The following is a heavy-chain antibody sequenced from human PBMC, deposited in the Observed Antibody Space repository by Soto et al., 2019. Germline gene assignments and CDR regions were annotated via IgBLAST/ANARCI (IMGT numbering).Heavy chain of an antibody. CDR2: ISSGSSTI. J-gene: IGHJ4*02. D-gene: IGHD3-10*01. CDR1: GFTFSSFS. CDR3: ARNLRLDY. Sequence: EVQLVESGGGLVQPGASLRLSCAASGFTFSSFSMTWVRQAPGKGLEWVSYISSGSSTIYYADSVKGRFTISRDNAKKSLYLQMNSLRADDTAVYYCARNLRLDYWGQGTLVTVSS. V-gene: IGHV3-48*01.